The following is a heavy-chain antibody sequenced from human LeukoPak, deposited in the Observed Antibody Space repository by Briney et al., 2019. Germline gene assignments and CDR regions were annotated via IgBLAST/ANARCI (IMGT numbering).Heavy chain of an antibody. J-gene: IGHJ4*02. CDR3: AKAYVGSYGVDY. V-gene: IGHV3-23*01. D-gene: IGHD1-26*01. CDR1: GFTFSSYA. CDR2: ISGSGGST. Sequence: GESLRLSCAASGFTFSSYAMSWVRQAPGKGLEWVSAISGSGGSTYYADSVKGRFTISRDNSKNTLYLQMNSLRAEDTAVYYCAKAYVGSYGVDYWGQGTLVTVSS.